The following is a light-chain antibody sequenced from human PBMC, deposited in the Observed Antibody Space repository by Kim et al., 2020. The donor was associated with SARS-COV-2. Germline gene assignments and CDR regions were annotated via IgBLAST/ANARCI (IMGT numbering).Light chain of an antibody. V-gene: IGKV3-15*01. Sequence: VAPGERATLPCRASQSVSSNVAWYQQKPGQAPRLLIYGASTRATGIPARFSGSGSGTEFTLTISSLQSEDFAVYYCQQYNNWPQTFGQGTKVDIK. CDR1: QSVSSN. CDR3: QQYNNWPQT. J-gene: IGKJ1*01. CDR2: GAS.